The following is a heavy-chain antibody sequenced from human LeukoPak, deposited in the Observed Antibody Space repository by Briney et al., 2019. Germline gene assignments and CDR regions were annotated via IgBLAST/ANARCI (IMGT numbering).Heavy chain of an antibody. J-gene: IGHJ6*03. Sequence: GGSLRLSCAASGFTFSGSAMHWVRQASGKGLEWVGRIRSKANSYATAYAASVKGRFTISRDDSKNTAYLQMNSLKTEDTAVYYCTRLYDSSGYWLGGSYYYYYMDVWGKGTTVTVSS. CDR3: TRLYDSSGYWLGGSYYYYYMDV. CDR1: GFTFSGSA. D-gene: IGHD3-22*01. CDR2: IRSKANSYAT. V-gene: IGHV3-73*01.